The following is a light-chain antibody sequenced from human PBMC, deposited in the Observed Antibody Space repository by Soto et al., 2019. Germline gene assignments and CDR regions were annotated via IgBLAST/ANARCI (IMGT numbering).Light chain of an antibody. V-gene: IGKV3-20*01. CDR3: QQYGSSPGT. J-gene: IGKJ1*01. Sequence: EIVLTQSPGTLSLSPGERATLSCRASQSVSSSYLAWYQQKPGQAPRLLIYGASSRATGIPDRFSGSGSGTDFTLTISRLEPDDFAVYYCQQYGSSPGTFGQGTTVAIK. CDR1: QSVSSSY. CDR2: GAS.